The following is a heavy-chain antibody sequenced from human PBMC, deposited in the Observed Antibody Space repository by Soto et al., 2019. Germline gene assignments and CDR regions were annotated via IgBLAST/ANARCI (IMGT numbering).Heavy chain of an antibody. CDR2: IIPILGIA. CDR3: ASSMVRGVIISPYYDYGMDV. Sequence: SVKVSCKASGGTFSSYTISWVRQAPGQGLEWMGRIIPILGIANYAQKFQGRVTITADKSTSTAYMELSSLRSEDTAVYYCASSMVRGVIISPYYDYGMDVWGQ. J-gene: IGHJ6*02. V-gene: IGHV1-69*02. D-gene: IGHD3-10*01. CDR1: GGTFSSYT.